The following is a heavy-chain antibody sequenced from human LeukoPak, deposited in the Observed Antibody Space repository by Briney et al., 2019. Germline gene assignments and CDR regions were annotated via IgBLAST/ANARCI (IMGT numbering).Heavy chain of an antibody. J-gene: IGHJ5*02. D-gene: IGHD6-13*01. CDR1: GFTFSSYS. CDR3: ARDRIAAAGYWFDP. V-gene: IGHV3-21*01. Sequence: PGGSLRLSCAASGFTFSSYSMNWVRQAPGKGLEWVSSISSSSSYIYYADSVKGRFAISRDNAKNSLCLQMNSLRAEDTAVYYCARDRIAAAGYWFDPWGQGTLVTVSS. CDR2: ISSSSSYI.